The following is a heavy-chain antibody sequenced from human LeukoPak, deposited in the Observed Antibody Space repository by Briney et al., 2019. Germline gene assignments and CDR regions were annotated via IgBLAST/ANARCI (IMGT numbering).Heavy chain of an antibody. J-gene: IGHJ5*02. CDR3: AREHIAARPSLSP. CDR1: GFTFSSYS. Sequence: GGSLGLSCAASGFTFSSYSMNWVRQAPGKGLEWVSSISSSSSYIYYADSVKGRFTISRDNAKNSLYLQMNSLRAEDTAVYYCAREHIAARPSLSPWGQGTLVTVSS. D-gene: IGHD6-6*01. CDR2: ISSSSSYI. V-gene: IGHV3-21*01.